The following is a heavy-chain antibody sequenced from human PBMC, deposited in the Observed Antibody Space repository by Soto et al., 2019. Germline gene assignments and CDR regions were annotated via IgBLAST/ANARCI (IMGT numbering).Heavy chain of an antibody. V-gene: IGHV4-31*03. J-gene: IGHJ4*02. D-gene: IGHD5-18*01. Sequence: QVQLLESGPGLVKPSQTLSLICNVSGASISSGGYYWSWIRQRPGGGLEWLGFIYYSGISHYHPSLKSRATISVDTSKNQFSLKLISVTAADTAVYYCARTEWIQLWFDYWGQGALVTVS. CDR1: GASISSGGYY. CDR2: IYYSGIS. CDR3: ARTEWIQLWFDY.